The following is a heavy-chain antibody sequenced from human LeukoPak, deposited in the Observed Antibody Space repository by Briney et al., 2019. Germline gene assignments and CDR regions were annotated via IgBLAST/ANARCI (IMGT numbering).Heavy chain of an antibody. CDR3: ARDLERFGAPMIVVVDAFDI. J-gene: IGHJ3*02. V-gene: IGHV3-7*01. CDR1: GFTFSSFW. Sequence: PGGSLRLSCAASGFTFSSFWMSWVRQAPGKGLEWVANIKQDGSEKYYVDSVKGRFTISRDNAKNSLYLQMNSLRAEDTAVYYCARDLERFGAPMIVVVDAFDIWGQGTMVTVSS. CDR2: IKQDGSEK. D-gene: IGHD3-22*01.